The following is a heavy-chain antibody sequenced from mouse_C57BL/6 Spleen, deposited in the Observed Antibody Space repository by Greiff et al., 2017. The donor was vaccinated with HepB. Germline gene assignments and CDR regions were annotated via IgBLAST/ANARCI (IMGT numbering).Heavy chain of an antibody. V-gene: IGHV5-12*01. Sequence: DVHLVESGGGLVQPGGSLKLSCAASGFTFSDYYMYWVRQTPEKRLEWVAYISNGGGSTYYPDTVKGRFTISRDNAKNTLYLQMSRLKSEDTAMYYCARQTMVTTDWYFDVWGTGTTVTVSS. CDR1: GFTFSDYY. J-gene: IGHJ1*03. CDR3: ARQTMVTTDWYFDV. CDR2: ISNGGGST. D-gene: IGHD2-2*01.